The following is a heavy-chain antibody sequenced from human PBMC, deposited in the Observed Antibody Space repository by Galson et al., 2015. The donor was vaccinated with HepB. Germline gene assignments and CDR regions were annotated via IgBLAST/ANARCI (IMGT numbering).Heavy chain of an antibody. CDR1: GFTFSSYG. J-gene: IGHJ4*02. CDR3: AKDSGRRGIGWSDY. D-gene: IGHD6-19*01. Sequence: SLRLSCAASGFTFSSYGMHWVRQAPGKGLEWVAVISYDGSDKYYADPVKGRFTISRDNSKNTLYLQMNSLRAGDTAVYYCAKDSGRRGIGWSDYWGQGTLVTVSS. V-gene: IGHV3-30*18. CDR2: ISYDGSDK.